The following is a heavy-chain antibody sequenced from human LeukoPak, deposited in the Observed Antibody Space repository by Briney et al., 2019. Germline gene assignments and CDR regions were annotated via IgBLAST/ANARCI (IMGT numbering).Heavy chain of an antibody. J-gene: IGHJ6*04. Sequence: GGSLRLSCAASGFTFSSYEMNWLPQAPGKGLEWVSYISSSGSTIYYADSVKGRFTIYRDNAKNSLYLQMNSLRAEDTAVYYCAELGITMIGGVWGKGTTVTISS. V-gene: IGHV3-48*03. CDR1: GFTFSSYE. D-gene: IGHD3-10*02. CDR2: ISSSGSTI. CDR3: AELGITMIGGV.